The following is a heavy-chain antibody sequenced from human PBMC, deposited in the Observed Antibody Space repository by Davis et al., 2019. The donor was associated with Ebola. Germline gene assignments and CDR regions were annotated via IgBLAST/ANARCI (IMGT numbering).Heavy chain of an antibody. CDR2: ISSDGRNR. CDR3: ARDRGSSGYYLGPPDY. D-gene: IGHD3-22*01. V-gene: IGHV3-30*07. J-gene: IGHJ4*02. CDR1: EITFKEYS. Sequence: GGSLRLSYVASEITFKEYSVNWVRQAPGKGLEWVAIISSDGRNRFYADSVKGRFTISRDNSKNTLYLQMNSLRAEDTAVYYCARDRGSSGYYLGPPDYWGQGTLVTVSS.